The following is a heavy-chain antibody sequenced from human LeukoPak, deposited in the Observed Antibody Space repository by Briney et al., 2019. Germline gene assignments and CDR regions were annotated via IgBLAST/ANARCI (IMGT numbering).Heavy chain of an antibody. CDR3: ARDSIRQPFYYGMGV. D-gene: IGHD1-14*01. Sequence: LRASVKVSCKASGYTFIGYYIHWVRQAPGQGLEWMGQINPNSGGTNYAQKFQGRVTMTRDTSISTAYMELSRLRSDDTAVYYCARDSIRQPFYYGMGVWGQGTTVTVSS. J-gene: IGHJ6*02. V-gene: IGHV1-2*06. CDR2: INPNSGGT. CDR1: GYTFIGYY.